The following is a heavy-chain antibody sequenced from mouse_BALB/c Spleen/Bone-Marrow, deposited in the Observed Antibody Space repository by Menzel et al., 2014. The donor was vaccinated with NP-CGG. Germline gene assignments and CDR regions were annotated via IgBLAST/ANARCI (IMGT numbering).Heavy chain of an antibody. J-gene: IGHJ2*01. CDR3: ARSRDYYGNSLDY. V-gene: IGHV3-8*02. D-gene: IGHD2-1*01. CDR1: GDSITSGY. Sequence: EGKLQESGPNLGKPSQTLSLTCSVTGDSITSGYWNWIRKFPGNKLEYMGYISYSGSTHYNPSLKSRISITRDTSKNQYYLQLNSVTTEDTATYYCARSRDYYGNSLDYCGQGTTPTVSS. CDR2: ISYSGST.